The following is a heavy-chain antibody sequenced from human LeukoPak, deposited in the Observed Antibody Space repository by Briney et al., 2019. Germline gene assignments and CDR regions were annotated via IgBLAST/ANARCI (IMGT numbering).Heavy chain of an antibody. CDR2: IYSSGST. D-gene: IGHD6-13*01. Sequence: SETLSLTCSVSGGSISNYFWTWIRQPPGKGLEWIGYIYSSGSTYYNPSLKSRVTISVDTSKNQFSLKLSSVTAADTAVYYCARLPIAAAEKGAFDIWGQGTMVTVSS. CDR3: ARLPIAAAEKGAFDI. J-gene: IGHJ3*02. V-gene: IGHV4-59*08. CDR1: GGSISNYF.